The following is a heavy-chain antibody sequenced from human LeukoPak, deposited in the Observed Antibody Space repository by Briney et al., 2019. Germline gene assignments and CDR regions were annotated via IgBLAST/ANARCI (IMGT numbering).Heavy chain of an antibody. CDR1: GFTLSSYW. Sequence: PGGSLRLSCAASGFTLSSYWMHWVRQAPGKGLVWVSHINGDGTSTNYADSVKGRFTISRDNAKNTLYLQMSSLRAEDTAVYYCARGGVVAATEHWGQGTLVTVSS. D-gene: IGHD2-15*01. CDR2: INGDGTST. CDR3: ARGGVVAATEH. V-gene: IGHV3-74*01. J-gene: IGHJ4*02.